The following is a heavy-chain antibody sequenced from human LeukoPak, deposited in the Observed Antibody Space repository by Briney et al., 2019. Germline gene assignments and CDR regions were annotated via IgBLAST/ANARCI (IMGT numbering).Heavy chain of an antibody. CDR3: ARDPTPDRYRDDYDILTVVMEEAFDI. D-gene: IGHD3-9*01. CDR2: ISAYNGNT. J-gene: IGHJ3*02. Sequence: GASVKVSCKASGYTFTSYGISWVRQAPGQGLEWMGWISAYNGNTNSAPKLQGRVTMTTDTSTSTAYMELRSLRSDDTAVYYCARDPTPDRYRDDYDILTVVMEEAFDIWGQGTMVTVSS. V-gene: IGHV1-18*01. CDR1: GYTFTSYG.